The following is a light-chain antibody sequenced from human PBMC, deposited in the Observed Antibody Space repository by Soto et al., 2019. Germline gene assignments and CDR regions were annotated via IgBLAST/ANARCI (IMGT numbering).Light chain of an antibody. CDR2: GAS. CDR3: QQANSFTLFT. Sequence: EIVMTQSPATLSVSPGERATLSCRASQSVSSNLAWYQQKPGQAPRLLIYGASTRATGIPARFSGSGSGTDFTLTTSSMQPENFATFYCQQANSFTLFTFGPGTKVDI. V-gene: IGKV3-15*01. J-gene: IGKJ3*01. CDR1: QSVSSN.